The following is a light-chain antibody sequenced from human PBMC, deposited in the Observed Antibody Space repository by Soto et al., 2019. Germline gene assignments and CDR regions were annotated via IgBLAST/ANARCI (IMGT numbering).Light chain of an antibody. CDR3: SLYTSRSTPYF. CDR2: EVS. CDR1: SSDVGGYNY. Sequence: QSVLTQPASVSGSPGQSITISCTGTSSDVGGYNYASWYQQHPGKAPKLMIYEVSNRPSGVSNRFSGSKSGNTASLTISGLQDEDEADYYCSLYTSRSTPYFFGTGTTVTVL. J-gene: IGLJ1*01. V-gene: IGLV2-14*01.